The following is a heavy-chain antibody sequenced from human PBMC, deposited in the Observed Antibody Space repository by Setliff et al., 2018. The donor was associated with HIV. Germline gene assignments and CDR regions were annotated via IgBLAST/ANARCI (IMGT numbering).Heavy chain of an antibody. CDR1: GYAFSTYP. D-gene: IGHD6-6*01. Sequence: ASVKVSCKTTGYAFSTYPMHWVRQAPGQRLEWMGWVNTGNDNTRYSQKFQGRVTITRDTSASTAYMELSSLTSEDTAVYYCAEGRSSSYLDYWGQGTLVTVSS. CDR3: AEGRSSSYLDY. J-gene: IGHJ4*02. CDR2: VNTGNDNT. V-gene: IGHV1-3*04.